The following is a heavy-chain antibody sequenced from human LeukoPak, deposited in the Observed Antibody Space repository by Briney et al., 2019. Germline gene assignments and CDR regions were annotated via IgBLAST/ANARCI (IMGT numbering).Heavy chain of an antibody. J-gene: IGHJ4*02. V-gene: IGHV3-23*01. CDR1: GFTFSSYA. CDR2: ISGSGGST. CDR3: AKDAPLDGYNSYFGY. Sequence: GASLRLSCAASGFTFSSYAMSWVRQAPGKGLEWVSGISGSGGSTYYADSVKGRFTISRDNSKNTLYLQMNSLRAEDTAVYYCAKDAPLDGYNSYFGYWGQGTLVTVSS. D-gene: IGHD5-24*01.